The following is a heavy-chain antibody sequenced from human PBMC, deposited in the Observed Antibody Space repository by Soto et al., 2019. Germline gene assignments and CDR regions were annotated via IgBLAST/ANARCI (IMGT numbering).Heavy chain of an antibody. V-gene: IGHV1-18*01. J-gene: IGHJ6*02. D-gene: IGHD1-26*01. CDR2: ISAYNGNT. Sequence: ASVKVSCKASGYTFTSYGISWVRQAPGQGLEWMGWISAYNGNTNYAQKLQGRVTMTTDTSTSTAYMELRSLRSDDTAVYYCARDLGGALREAGYYYGMDVWGQGTTVTVSS. CDR1: GYTFTSYG. CDR3: ARDLGGALREAGYYYGMDV.